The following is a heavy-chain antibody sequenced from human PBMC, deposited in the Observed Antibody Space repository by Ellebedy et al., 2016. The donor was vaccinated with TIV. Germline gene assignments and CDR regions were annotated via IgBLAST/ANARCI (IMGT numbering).Heavy chain of an antibody. Sequence: GESLKISXAASGFALSSYAMSWVRQAPGKGLEWVSGISGSGGSTYYADSVKGRVTISRDNSKNTLYLQMYSLRAEDTAIYYCPKGSGSGWNFDYWGQGILVTVSS. V-gene: IGHV3-23*01. CDR2: ISGSGGST. CDR1: GFALSSYA. J-gene: IGHJ4*02. D-gene: IGHD6-19*01. CDR3: PKGSGSGWNFDY.